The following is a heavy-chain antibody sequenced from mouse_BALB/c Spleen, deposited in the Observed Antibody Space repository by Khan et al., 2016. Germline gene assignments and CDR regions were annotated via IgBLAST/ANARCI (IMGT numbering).Heavy chain of an antibody. CDR2: LSYSGST. Sequence: EVQLQESGPGLVKPSQSLSLTCTVTGYSITSGYGWNWIRQFPGNKLEWMGYLSYSGSTNYNPSLKSRISITRDTSKNQFFLQLNSVTTADIATYYCARTARIKYWGQGTTLTVSS. CDR1: GYSITSGYG. J-gene: IGHJ2*01. V-gene: IGHV3-2*02. D-gene: IGHD1-2*01. CDR3: ARTARIKY.